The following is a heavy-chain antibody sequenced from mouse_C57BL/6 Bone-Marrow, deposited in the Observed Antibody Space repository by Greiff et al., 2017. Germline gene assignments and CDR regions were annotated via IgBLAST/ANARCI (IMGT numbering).Heavy chain of an antibody. J-gene: IGHJ4*01. CDR3: ARELGNYAMDY. D-gene: IGHD4-1*01. Sequence: VQLQQSGAELVRPGASVKLSCKASGYTFTDYYINWVKQRPGQGLEWIARIYPGSGNTYYNGKFKGKATLTAEKSSSTAYMQLSSLTSEDSAVYFCARELGNYAMDYWGQGTAVTVSS. CDR2: IYPGSGNT. V-gene: IGHV1-76*01. CDR1: GYTFTDYY.